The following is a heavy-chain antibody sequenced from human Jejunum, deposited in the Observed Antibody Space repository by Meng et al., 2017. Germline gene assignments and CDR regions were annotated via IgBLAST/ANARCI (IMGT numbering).Heavy chain of an antibody. CDR2: IYYSGTT. CDR1: GDSISSSDHY. J-gene: IGHJ3*01. CDR3: ARLAAPWRRGYYLEDAFDV. Sequence: SETLSLTCSVSGDSISSSDHYWGWMRQPPGKGLEWIGSIYYSGTTYYNPSLKSRVTISVDTSKNQFSLKVVSVTAADTATYYCARLAAPWRRGYYLEDAFDVWGQGTMVTVSS. D-gene: IGHD3-22*01. V-gene: IGHV4-39*07.